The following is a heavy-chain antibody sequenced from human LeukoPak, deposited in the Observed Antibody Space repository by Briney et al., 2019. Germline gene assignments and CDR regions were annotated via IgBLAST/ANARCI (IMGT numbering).Heavy chain of an antibody. CDR2: INHSGST. CDR1: GGSFSGYY. CDR3: ARSLDYCYYGMDV. D-gene: IGHD1-1*01. V-gene: IGHV4-34*01. Sequence: SETLSLTCAVYGGSFSGYYWSWIRQPPGKGLEWIGEINHSGSTNYNPSLKSRVTISVDTSKKQFSLKLSSVTAADTAAYYCARSLDYCYYGMDVWGQGTTVTVSS. J-gene: IGHJ6*02.